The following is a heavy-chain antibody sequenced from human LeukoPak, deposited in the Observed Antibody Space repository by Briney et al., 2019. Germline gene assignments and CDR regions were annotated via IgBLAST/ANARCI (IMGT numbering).Heavy chain of an antibody. D-gene: IGHD4-23*01. V-gene: IGHV3-15*01. CDR1: GFTFSNAW. CDR2: IKSKGSGGTT. CDR3: VWMTTVVTHSF. Sequence: SGGSLRLSCAASGFTFSNAWMSWVRQAPGKGLEWVGRIKSKGSGGTTDYGAPVKGRFTISRDDSKNMVYLQMYSLKPEDTAVYYCVWMTTVVTHSFWGQGTLVTVSS. J-gene: IGHJ4*02.